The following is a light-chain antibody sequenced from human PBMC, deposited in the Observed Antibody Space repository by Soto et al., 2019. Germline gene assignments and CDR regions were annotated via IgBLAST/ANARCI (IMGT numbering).Light chain of an antibody. V-gene: IGKV3-20*01. CDR1: QSLSTSY. CDR3: QQYGSSPT. CDR2: AAS. J-gene: IGKJ5*01. Sequence: EIVLTQSPGTLSLFPGERATLSCRASQSLSTSYLAWYRLKPGQAPRLLIYAASSRASGIPDRFSGSGSGTAFTLTISRLEPEGFAVYYCQQYGSSPTFGQGTRLEIK.